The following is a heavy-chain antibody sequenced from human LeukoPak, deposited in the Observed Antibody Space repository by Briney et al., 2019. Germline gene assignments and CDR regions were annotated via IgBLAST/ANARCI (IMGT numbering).Heavy chain of an antibody. Sequence: GGSLRLSCAASGFTFDDYGMSWVRQAPGKGLEWVANIKQDGSEIYYVDSVKGRFTISRDNAKNSLYLQMNSLRAEDTAVYYCARDKIVGATHFDYWGQGTLVTVSS. D-gene: IGHD1-26*01. V-gene: IGHV3-7*01. CDR2: IKQDGSEI. CDR1: GFTFDDYG. CDR3: ARDKIVGATHFDY. J-gene: IGHJ4*02.